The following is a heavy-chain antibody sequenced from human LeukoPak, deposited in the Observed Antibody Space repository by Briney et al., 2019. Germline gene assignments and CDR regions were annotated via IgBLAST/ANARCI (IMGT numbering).Heavy chain of an antibody. CDR3: ARDRTTVTTGYYGMDV. CDR2: INPNTGVP. CDR1: GYTFTGYY. J-gene: IGHJ6*02. V-gene: IGHV1-2*02. D-gene: IGHD4-17*01. Sequence: GASVKVSCKASGYTFTGYYMHWVRQAPGQGLEWMGWINPNTGVPNYAQKFQGRVTLTRDTSIITAYMELTRLRSDDTAMYYCARDRTTVTTGYYGMDVWGQGTTLTVSS.